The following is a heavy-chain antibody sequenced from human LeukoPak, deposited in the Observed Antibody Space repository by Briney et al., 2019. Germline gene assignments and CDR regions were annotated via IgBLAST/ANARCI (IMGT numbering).Heavy chain of an antibody. CDR1: GFTFSSYG. CDR2: IRYDGSNK. V-gene: IGHV3-30*02. CDR3: AKSAPARSGYDFWSGYPGY. Sequence: GGSLRLSCAASGFTFSSYGMHWVRQAPGKGLEWVAFIRYDGSNKYYADSVKGRFTISRDNSKNTLYLQMNSLRAEDTAVYYCAKSAPARSGYDFWSGYPGYWGQGTLVTVSS. J-gene: IGHJ4*02. D-gene: IGHD3-3*01.